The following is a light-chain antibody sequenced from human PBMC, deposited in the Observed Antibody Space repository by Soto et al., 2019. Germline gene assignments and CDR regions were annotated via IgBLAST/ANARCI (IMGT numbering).Light chain of an antibody. CDR2: EVS. CDR1: SNDVGAYKY. CDR3: ASYTSTTNHV. V-gene: IGLV2-14*01. J-gene: IGLJ1*01. Sequence: QSALTQPASVSGSPGQSITISCTGTSNDVGAYKYVSWHQQHPGKAPKFMIYEVSNRPSGVSNRFSGSKSGNTASLTISGLQAEDEADYYWASYTSTTNHVFGTGTKLTVL.